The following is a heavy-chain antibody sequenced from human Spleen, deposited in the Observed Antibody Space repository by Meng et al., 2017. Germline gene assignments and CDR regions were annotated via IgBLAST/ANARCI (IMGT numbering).Heavy chain of an antibody. J-gene: IGHJ4*02. CDR1: GFYFNNAW. V-gene: IGHV3-73*01. Sequence: GGSLRLSCAASGFYFNNAWMSWVRQTPGKGLEWVGRIRSKSDTYATAYAASVKGRFTISRDDSKNTAYLQMNSLRAEDTAVYYCAKQYGSGSWALWRFFDYWGQGTLVTVSS. D-gene: IGHD3-10*01. CDR3: AKQYGSGSWALWRFFDY. CDR2: IRSKSDTYAT.